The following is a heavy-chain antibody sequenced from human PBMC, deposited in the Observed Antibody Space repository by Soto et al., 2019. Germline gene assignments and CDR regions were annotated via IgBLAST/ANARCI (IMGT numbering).Heavy chain of an antibody. Sequence: SVKDFCQASGGHFSSHAISSVRQAPGQGLEWMGGIIPIFGTANYAQKFQGRVTITADESTSTAYMELSSLRSEDTAVYYCARDIPAIPGYSDLWGQGTLVTRLL. V-gene: IGHV1-69*01. J-gene: IGHJ5*02. CDR1: GGHFSSHA. CDR2: IIPIFGTA. CDR3: ARDIPAIPGYSDL. D-gene: IGHD6-13*01.